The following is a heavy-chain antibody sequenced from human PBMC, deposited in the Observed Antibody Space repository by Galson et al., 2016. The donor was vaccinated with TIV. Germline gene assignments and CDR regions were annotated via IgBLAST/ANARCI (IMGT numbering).Heavy chain of an antibody. Sequence: SLRLSCAASGFTFTTYGMTWVRQAPGKGPEWVSGISWNSAYIAYADSVKGRFTISRDSAKNSLYLQMNSLRAEDTALYYCAKDLNRGCSSSNCYSYDYYYYGLDVWGQGTTVTVSS. V-gene: IGHV3-9*01. D-gene: IGHD2-2*02. CDR2: ISWNSAYI. J-gene: IGHJ6*02. CDR3: AKDLNRGCSSSNCYSYDYYYYGLDV. CDR1: GFTFTTYG.